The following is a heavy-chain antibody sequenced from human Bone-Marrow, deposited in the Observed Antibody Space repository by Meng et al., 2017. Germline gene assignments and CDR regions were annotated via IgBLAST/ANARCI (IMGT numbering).Heavy chain of an antibody. CDR1: GYTFTSYG. D-gene: IGHD3-10*01. J-gene: IGHJ4*02. CDR3: ARTRYYYGSGGFDY. Sequence: ASAKVSCKASGYTFTSYGISWVRQAPGQGLEWMGWISAYNGNTNYAQKLQGRVTMTTDTSTSTAYMELRSLKSDDTAVYYCARTRYYYGSGGFDYWGQGTLVTVSS. V-gene: IGHV1-18*01. CDR2: ISAYNGNT.